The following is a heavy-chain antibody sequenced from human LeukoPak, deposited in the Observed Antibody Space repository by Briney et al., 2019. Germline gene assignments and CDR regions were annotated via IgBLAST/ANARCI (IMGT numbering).Heavy chain of an antibody. CDR2: TYYSGST. CDR3: ARERYYDSSGYYYNWFDP. V-gene: IGHV4-59*01. CDR1: GGSISSYY. D-gene: IGHD3-22*01. Sequence: KASETLSLTCTVSGGSISSYYWSWIRQPPGKGLEWIGYTYYSGSTNYNPSLKSRVTISVDTSKNQFSLKLSSVTAADTAVYYCARERYYDSSGYYYNWFDPWGQGTLVTVSS. J-gene: IGHJ5*02.